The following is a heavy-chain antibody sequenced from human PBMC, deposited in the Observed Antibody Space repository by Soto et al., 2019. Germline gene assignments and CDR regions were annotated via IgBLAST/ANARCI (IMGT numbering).Heavy chain of an antibody. CDR1: GFTFSSYG. Sequence: GGSLRLSCAASGFTFSSYGMHWVRQAPGKGLEWVAVIWYDGSNKYYADSVKGRFTISRDNSKNTLYLQMNSLRAEDTAVYYCARDPEYSSSYFDYWGQGTLVTVSS. CDR3: ARDPEYSSSYFDY. V-gene: IGHV3-33*01. CDR2: IWYDGSNK. J-gene: IGHJ4*02. D-gene: IGHD6-6*01.